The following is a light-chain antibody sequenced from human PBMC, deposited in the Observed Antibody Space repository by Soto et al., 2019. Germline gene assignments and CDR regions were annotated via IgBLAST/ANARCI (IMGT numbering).Light chain of an antibody. V-gene: IGKV3-11*01. CDR2: DAS. CDR3: QQRSNWPT. J-gene: IGKJ5*01. Sequence: DIVVTQSPAPLSVSPGEIATLSCRASQSVSSNLAWYQKKPGQAPRLLIYDASNRATGIPARFSGSGSGKDFPLTISSLEPEDVAVYYGQQRSNWPTFGEGTRLEIK. CDR1: QSVSSN.